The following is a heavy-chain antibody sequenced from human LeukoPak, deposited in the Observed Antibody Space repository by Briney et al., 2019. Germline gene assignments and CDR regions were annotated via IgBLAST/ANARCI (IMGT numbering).Heavy chain of an antibody. D-gene: IGHD1-1*01. CDR3: ARVNAPVATFDY. V-gene: IGHV4-38-2*02. J-gene: IGHJ4*02. CDR1: GHSISSTYY. CDR2: ISHSGST. Sequence: SETLSLTCTVSGHSISSTYYGAWIRQPPGKGLEWIATISHSGSTYYTPSLESRLTISLDTSRNHFSLRLSSVTAADTAVYYCARVNAPVATFDYWGLGTLVAVSS.